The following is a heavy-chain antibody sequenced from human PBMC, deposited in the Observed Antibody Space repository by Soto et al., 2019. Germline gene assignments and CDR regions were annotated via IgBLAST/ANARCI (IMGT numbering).Heavy chain of an antibody. CDR3: VRDSPIGSTYSGYDGIDY. CDR2: IIPLLDIT. V-gene: IGHV1-69*04. D-gene: IGHD5-12*01. J-gene: IGHJ4*01. CDR1: GGTFSNDI. Sequence: SVKVSCKASGGTFSNDIITWVRQAPGQGLEWMGRIIPLLDITNYAQKLQGRVTITADKSTSTAYMELNSLRSEDTAVYYCVRDSPIGSTYSGYDGIDYWGQ.